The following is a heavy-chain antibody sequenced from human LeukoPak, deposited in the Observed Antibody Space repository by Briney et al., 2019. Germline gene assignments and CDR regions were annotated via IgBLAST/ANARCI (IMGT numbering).Heavy chain of an antibody. CDR2: ISSNGGST. CDR1: GFTFSSYA. J-gene: IGHJ3*02. Sequence: PGGSLRLSCAASGFTFSSYAMSWVRQAPGKGLEYVSAISSNGGSTYYANSVKGRFTISRDNSKNTLYLQMGSLRAEDMAVYYCARDRSGGYSYGSPTPDAFDIWGQGTMVTVSS. CDR3: ARDRSGGYSYGSPTPDAFDI. V-gene: IGHV3-64*01. D-gene: IGHD5-18*01.